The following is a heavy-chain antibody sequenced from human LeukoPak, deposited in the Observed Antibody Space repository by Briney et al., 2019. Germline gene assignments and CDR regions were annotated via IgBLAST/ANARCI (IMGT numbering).Heavy chain of an antibody. CDR1: GGSFSGYY. J-gene: IGHJ4*02. CDR2: INHSGST. Sequence: PSETLSLTCAVYGGSFSGYYWSWIRQPPGKGLEWIGEINHSGSTNYNPSLKSRVTISVDTSKNQFSLKLSSATAADTAVYYCARWGYDILTGLTFDYWGQGTLVTVSS. V-gene: IGHV4-34*01. D-gene: IGHD3-9*01. CDR3: ARWGYDILTGLTFDY.